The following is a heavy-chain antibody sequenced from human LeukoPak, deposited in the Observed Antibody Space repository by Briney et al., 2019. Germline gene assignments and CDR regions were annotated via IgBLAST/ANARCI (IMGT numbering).Heavy chain of an antibody. Sequence: GGSLRLSCAASGFTFSNYAMSWVRQVPGKGLEWVSAISASGGSSYYADSVKGRFTISRDNSKSTLYLQMNSLRAEDTAVCYCALQTNFDYWGQGTLVTVSS. CDR2: ISASGGSS. V-gene: IGHV3-23*01. CDR1: GFTFSNYA. J-gene: IGHJ4*02. CDR3: ALQTNFDY.